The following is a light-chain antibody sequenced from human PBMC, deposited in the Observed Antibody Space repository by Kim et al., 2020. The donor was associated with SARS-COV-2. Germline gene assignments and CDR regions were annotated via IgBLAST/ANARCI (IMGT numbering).Light chain of an antibody. J-gene: IGLJ3*02. CDR1: SSNIGSNN. V-gene: IGLV1-44*01. Sequence: ELTQPPSASGTPGQRVTISCSGSSSNIGSNNVVWYQQLPGAAPNLLIYSNNQRPSGIPDRFSGSRSGTSASLAISGLQSGDEADYYCAVWDDSLKQGVVGGMTKLTVL. CDR3: AVWDDSLKQGV. CDR2: SNN.